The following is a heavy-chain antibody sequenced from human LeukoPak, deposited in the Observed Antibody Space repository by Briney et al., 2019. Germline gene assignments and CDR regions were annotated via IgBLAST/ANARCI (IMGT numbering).Heavy chain of an antibody. CDR2: IYNSGST. D-gene: IGHD3-10*01. CDR3: AKPKSTMVRGVIIPDYFDY. Sequence: GGSLRLSCAASGFTVGYNYMTWVRQAPGKGLEWVAAIYNSGSTYYADSVKGRFTISRDNSKNTLYLQMNSLRAEDTAVYYCAKPKSTMVRGVIIPDYFDYWGQGTLVTVSS. J-gene: IGHJ4*02. V-gene: IGHV3-66*04. CDR1: GFTVGYNY.